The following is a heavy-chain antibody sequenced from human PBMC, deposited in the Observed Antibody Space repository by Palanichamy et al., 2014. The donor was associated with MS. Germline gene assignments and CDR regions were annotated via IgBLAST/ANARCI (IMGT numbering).Heavy chain of an antibody. CDR1: GYMFVAYS. J-gene: IGHJ4*02. Sequence: QVRLVQPGTEVKKPGASVRVSCETSGYMFVAYSIHWVRQAPGQGLEWMGWINPNGGDTSYARKFRGWVTVTQDSSVNTVYLEMNRLTPDDTAIYYCARVGAGNFRLRNHYFEFWGQGTLLTVSS. CDR3: ARVGAGNFRLRNHYFEF. V-gene: IGHV1-2*04. D-gene: IGHD3-10*01. CDR2: INPNGGDT.